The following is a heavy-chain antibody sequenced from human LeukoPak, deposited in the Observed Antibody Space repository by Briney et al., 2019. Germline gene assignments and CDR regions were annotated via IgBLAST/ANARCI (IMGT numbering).Heavy chain of an antibody. CDR3: ARVVGMATIYY. CDR2: MNPNSGNT. CDR1: GYTFTSYD. D-gene: IGHD5-24*01. J-gene: IGHJ4*02. Sequence: ASVKVSCKASGYTFTSYDINWVRQATGQGLEWMGWMNPNSGNTGYAQKFQGRVTITRNTSIGTAYMELSSLRSEDTAVYYCARVVGMATIYYWGQGTLVTVSS. V-gene: IGHV1-8*03.